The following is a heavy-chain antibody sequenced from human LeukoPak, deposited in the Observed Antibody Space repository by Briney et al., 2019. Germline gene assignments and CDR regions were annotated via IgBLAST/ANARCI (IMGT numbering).Heavy chain of an antibody. J-gene: IGHJ3*02. CDR3: ARDPYLNSGSYYDDAFDI. CDR2: MNPNSGNT. D-gene: IGHD1-26*01. V-gene: IGHV1-8*01. Sequence: ASVKVSCKASGYTFTSYDINWVRQATGQGLEWMGWMNPNSGNTGYAQKFQGRVTMTRNTSISTAYMELSRLRSDDTAVYYCARDPYLNSGSYYDDAFDIWGQGTMVTVSS. CDR1: GYTFTSYD.